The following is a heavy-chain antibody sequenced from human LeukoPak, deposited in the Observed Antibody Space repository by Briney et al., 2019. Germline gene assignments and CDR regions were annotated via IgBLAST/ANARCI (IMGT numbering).Heavy chain of an antibody. J-gene: IGHJ3*02. D-gene: IGHD4-23*01. CDR1: GFTFSSYE. CDR3: ARDWAYGGFVPDVSDI. Sequence: GGSLRLSCAASGFTFSSYEMNWVRQAPGKGLEWVSYITSSGSTIYYADSVKGRFTISRDNAKNSLYLQMNSPRAEDTAVYYCARDWAYGGFVPDVSDIWGQGTVVSVSS. CDR2: ITSSGSTI. V-gene: IGHV3-48*03.